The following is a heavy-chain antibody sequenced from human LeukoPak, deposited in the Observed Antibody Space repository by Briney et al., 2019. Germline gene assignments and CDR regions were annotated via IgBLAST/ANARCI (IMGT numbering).Heavy chain of an antibody. V-gene: IGHV1-8*01. CDR3: ARGGPLWFGELPQVDY. CDR1: GYTFTSYD. J-gene: IGHJ4*02. CDR2: MNPNSGNT. D-gene: IGHD3-10*01. Sequence: ASVKVSCKASGYTFTSYDINWVRQATGQGLEWMGWMNPNSGNTGHAQKFQGRVTMTRNTSISTAYMELSSLRSEDTAVYYCARGGPLWFGELPQVDYWGQGTLVTVSS.